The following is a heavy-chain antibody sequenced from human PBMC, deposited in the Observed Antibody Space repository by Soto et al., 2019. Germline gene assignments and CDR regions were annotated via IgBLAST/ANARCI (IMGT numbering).Heavy chain of an antibody. J-gene: IGHJ5*02. V-gene: IGHV1-18*01. CDR3: ARDLGRIAARLNWFDP. CDR2: ISAYNGNT. Sequence: GLEWMGWISAYNGNTNYAQKLQGRVTMTTDTSTSTAYMELRSLRSDDTAVYYCARDLGRIAARLNWFDPWGQGTLVTVSS. D-gene: IGHD6-6*01.